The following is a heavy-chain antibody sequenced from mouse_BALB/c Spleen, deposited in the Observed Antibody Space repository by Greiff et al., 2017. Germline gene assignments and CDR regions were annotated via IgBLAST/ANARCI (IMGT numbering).Heavy chain of an antibody. J-gene: IGHJ2*01. D-gene: IGHD2-14*01. CDR2: IYPGDGDT. CDR1: GYTFTSYW. V-gene: IGHV1-87*01. CDR3: ARSGNRYDGKGIDY. Sequence: QVHVKQSGAELARPGASVKLSCKASGYTFTSYWMQWVKQRPGQGLEWIGAIYPGDGDTRYTQKFKGKATLTADKSSSTAYMQLSSLASEDSAVYYCARSGNRYDGKGIDYWGQGTTLTVSS.